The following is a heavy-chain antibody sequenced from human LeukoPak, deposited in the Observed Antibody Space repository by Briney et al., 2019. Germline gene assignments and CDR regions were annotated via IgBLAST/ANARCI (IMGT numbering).Heavy chain of an antibody. CDR1: GGSISSSSYY. V-gene: IGHV4-39*01. D-gene: IGHD3-22*01. J-gene: IGHJ4*02. CDR3: ARLRKWSSGPSFDY. CDR2: IYYSGST. Sequence: SKTLSLTCTVSGGSISSSSYYWGWIRQPPGKGLEWIGSIYYSGSTYYNPSLKSRVTISVDTSKNQFSLKLSSVTAADTAVYYCARLRKWSSGPSFDYWGQGTLVTVSS.